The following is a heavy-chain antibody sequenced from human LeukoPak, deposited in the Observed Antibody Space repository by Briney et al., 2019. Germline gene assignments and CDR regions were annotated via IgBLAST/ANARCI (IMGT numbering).Heavy chain of an antibody. Sequence: ASVKVSCTASGYTFTSYYIHWMRQAPGQGLQWMGMLTASGATDYAQDFQGRVTMTTDMSTTTVYVNLSGLTSEDTAVYYCARSSTTDGDFVLDVWGMGTTVTVSS. CDR1: GYTFTSYY. D-gene: IGHD4-17*01. CDR2: LTASGAT. J-gene: IGHJ6*04. CDR3: ARSSTTDGDFVLDV. V-gene: IGHV1-46*01.